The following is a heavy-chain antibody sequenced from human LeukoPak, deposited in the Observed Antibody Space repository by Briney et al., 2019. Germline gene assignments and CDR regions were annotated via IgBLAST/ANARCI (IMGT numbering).Heavy chain of an antibody. CDR2: IGTAGDT. Sequence: PGGSLRLSCAASGFTFSSYDMHWVRQATGKGLEWVSAIGTAGDTYYPGSVKGRFTISRENAKNSLYLQMNSLRAGDTAVYYCARAGCGGGSCYSHYDYWGQGTLVTVSS. CDR3: ARAGCGGGSCYSHYDY. J-gene: IGHJ4*02. CDR1: GFTFSSYD. D-gene: IGHD2-15*01. V-gene: IGHV3-13*01.